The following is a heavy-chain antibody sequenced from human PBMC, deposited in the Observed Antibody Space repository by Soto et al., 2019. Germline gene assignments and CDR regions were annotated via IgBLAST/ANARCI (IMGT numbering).Heavy chain of an antibody. Sequence: GSMKLACAASVFPFSHSLMSWVCQAPGKGLEWVANLNQGANEKNYVDSVKGRFAVSRDNAKSTLYLQMDSLSADDTAVYYCPRDPGWGALDYWGRGTLVTVSS. J-gene: IGHJ4*02. D-gene: IGHD7-27*01. CDR2: LNQGANEK. CDR3: PRDPGWGALDY. V-gene: IGHV3-7*01. CDR1: VFPFSHSL.